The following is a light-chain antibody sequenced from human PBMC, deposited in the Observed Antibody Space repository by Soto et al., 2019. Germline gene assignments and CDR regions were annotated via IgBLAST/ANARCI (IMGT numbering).Light chain of an antibody. V-gene: IGKV3-11*01. J-gene: IGKJ2*01. CDR1: QSVSSY. CDR2: DAS. Sequence: EIVLTQSPATLYLSPGERATLSCRASQSVSSYLAWYQQKPGQAPRLLIYDASNRATGIPARFSGSGSGTDFTLTISSREPEDFALYYCQQRSNWPVTFGQGTKLEIK. CDR3: QQRSNWPVT.